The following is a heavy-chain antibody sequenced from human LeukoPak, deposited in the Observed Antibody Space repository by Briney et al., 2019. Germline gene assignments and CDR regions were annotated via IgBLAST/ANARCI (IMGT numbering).Heavy chain of an antibody. CDR3: AKDDSCSSTSCYTPFDY. J-gene: IGHJ4*02. V-gene: IGHV3-23*01. CDR1: GFTFSSYA. D-gene: IGHD2-2*02. CDR2: ISGSGGST. Sequence: GGSLRLSCAASGFTFSSYAMSWVRQAPGKGLEWVSAISGSGGSTYYADSVKGRFTISRDNSKNTLYLQMNSLRAEDTAVYYCAKDDSCSSTSCYTPFDYWGQGTLVTVSS.